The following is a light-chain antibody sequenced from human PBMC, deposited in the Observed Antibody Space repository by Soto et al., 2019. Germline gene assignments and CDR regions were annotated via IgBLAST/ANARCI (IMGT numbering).Light chain of an antibody. CDR1: TGTVPSGHY. CDR3: LLYYIGARV. Sequence: QAVVTQEPSLTVSPGVTVTITCASSTGTVPSGHYPNWFHQTPGQAPRTLVYNASDKHSWTPARFSGSLFGGKAALTLSGAQPDDEADFYCLLYYIGARVFGGGTKLTVL. CDR2: NAS. V-gene: IGLV7-46*01. J-gene: IGLJ3*02.